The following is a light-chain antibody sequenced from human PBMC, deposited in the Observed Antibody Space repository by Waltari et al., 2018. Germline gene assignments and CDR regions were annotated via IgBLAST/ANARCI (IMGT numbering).Light chain of an antibody. CDR2: SAS. V-gene: IGKV1-NL1*01. Sequence: DIQMTQSQSSLSASVGDRVTITCRASQGISNSLDWYHQKPGKAPTPLLYSASSLESGVSSRFSGSRSGTDYSLTISSLQPEYFATYYCQQYYSTLPTFGQGTKVEIK. CDR3: QQYYSTLPT. CDR1: QGISNS. J-gene: IGKJ1*01.